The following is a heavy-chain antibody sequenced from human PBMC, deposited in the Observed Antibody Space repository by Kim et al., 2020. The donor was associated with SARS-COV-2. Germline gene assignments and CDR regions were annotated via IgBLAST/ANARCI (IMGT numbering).Heavy chain of an antibody. V-gene: IGHV3-74*01. D-gene: IGHD3-9*01. Sequence: GGSLRLSCAASGFSFSDYWIHWVRQVPGKGLVWVSRVSPDGRVTNYADSVKGRLTISRDNAKNTVDLRVDSLRVEDTAVYYCARESDHDEKGGDWWGQGTLVTVPS. CDR1: GFSFSDYW. CDR3: ARESDHDEKGGDW. J-gene: IGHJ4*02. CDR2: VSPDGRVT.